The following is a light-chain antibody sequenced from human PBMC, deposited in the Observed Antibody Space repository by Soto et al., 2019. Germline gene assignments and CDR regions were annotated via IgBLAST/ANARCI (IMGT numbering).Light chain of an antibody. Sequence: QSALTQPASVSGSPGQSITISCTGTSSDVGGYNYVSWYQRHTGKAPKLIIYDVNNRPSGVSNRFSGSKSGNTASLTISGLQAEDEADSYCTSYASGSSHVVFGGGTKLTVL. J-gene: IGLJ2*01. V-gene: IGLV2-14*01. CDR1: SSDVGGYNY. CDR3: TSYASGSSHVV. CDR2: DVN.